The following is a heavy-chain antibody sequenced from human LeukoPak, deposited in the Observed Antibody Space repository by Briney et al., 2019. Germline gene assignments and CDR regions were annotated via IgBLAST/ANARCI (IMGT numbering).Heavy chain of an antibody. CDR2: IYYSGST. V-gene: IGHV4-59*01. CDR3: ARWANDGDYEDYFDY. Sequence: PSETLSLTCAVYGGSISSYYWSWIRQPPGKGLEWIGYIYYSGSTNYNPSLKSRVTISVDTSKNQFSLKLSSVTAADTAVYYCARWANDGDYEDYFDYWGQGTLVTVSS. D-gene: IGHD4-17*01. J-gene: IGHJ4*02. CDR1: GGSISSYY.